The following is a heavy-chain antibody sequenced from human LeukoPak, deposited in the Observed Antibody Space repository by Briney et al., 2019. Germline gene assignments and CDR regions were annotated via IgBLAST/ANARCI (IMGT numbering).Heavy chain of an antibody. CDR2: INSSGSTI. CDR3: AELGITMIGGV. Sequence: PGGSLRLSCAASGFTVSSNYMSWVRQAPGKGLEWVSYINSSGSTIYYADSVKGRFTISRDNAKNSLYLQMNSLRAEDTAVYYCAELGITMIGGVWGKGTTVTISS. D-gene: IGHD3-10*02. V-gene: IGHV3-11*04. J-gene: IGHJ6*04. CDR1: GFTVSSNY.